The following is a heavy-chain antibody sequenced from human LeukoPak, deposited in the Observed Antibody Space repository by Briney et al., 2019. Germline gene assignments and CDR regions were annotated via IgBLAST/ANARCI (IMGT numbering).Heavy chain of an antibody. J-gene: IGHJ4*02. Sequence: PGGSLRLSCAASGFTFSSYGMHWVRQAPGKGLEWVAVISYDGSNKYYADSVKGRFTISRDNSKNTLYLQMNSLRAEDTAVYYCAKDSLAAIFGVVIILDYWGQGTLVTVSS. V-gene: IGHV3-30*18. CDR3: AKDSLAAIFGVVIILDY. CDR1: GFTFSSYG. D-gene: IGHD3-3*01. CDR2: ISYDGSNK.